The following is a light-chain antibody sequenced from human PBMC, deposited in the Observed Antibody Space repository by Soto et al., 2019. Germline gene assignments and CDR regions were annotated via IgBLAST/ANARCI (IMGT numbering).Light chain of an antibody. CDR3: EQSYITPPIT. Sequence: EIVLTQSPGTLSLSPGERATLSCRASQSLSSSQLAWYQQKPGQAPRLLIHDASSRATGISDRFTGSGSGTDFTLTITTLEPEDFAVYYCEQSYITPPITFGQGTRLEIK. CDR1: QSLSSSQ. J-gene: IGKJ5*01. V-gene: IGKV3-20*01. CDR2: DAS.